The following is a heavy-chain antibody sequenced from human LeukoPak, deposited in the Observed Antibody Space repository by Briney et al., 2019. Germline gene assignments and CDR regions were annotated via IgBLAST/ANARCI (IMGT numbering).Heavy chain of an antibody. Sequence: PGGALRVSCVTSGFTFRSHGMGWVRQAPGEGLEWASALVGSGDVPYYVDSVKGRFNISREHSQNTQYLQMNRLRGEDTGVYCCAKGDAGSGGYFDYWGQGTLGTGSS. CDR1: GFTFRSHG. J-gene: IGHJ4*02. CDR2: LVGSGDVP. D-gene: IGHD3-10*01. V-gene: IGHV3-23*01. CDR3: AKGDAGSGGYFDY.